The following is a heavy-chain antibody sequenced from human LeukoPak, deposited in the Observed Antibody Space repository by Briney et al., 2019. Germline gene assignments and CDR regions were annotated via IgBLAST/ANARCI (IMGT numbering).Heavy chain of an antibody. CDR3: ASRGDYYDSSGYYEH. V-gene: IGHV4-61*02. CDR2: IYTSGST. D-gene: IGHD3-22*01. J-gene: IGHJ1*01. Sequence: SETLSLTCTVSGGPISSGSYYWSWIRQPAGKGLEWIGRIYTSGSTNYNPSLKSRVTISVDTSKNQFSLKLSSVTAADTAVYYCASRGDYYDSSGYYEHWGQGTLVTVSS. CDR1: GGPISSGSYY.